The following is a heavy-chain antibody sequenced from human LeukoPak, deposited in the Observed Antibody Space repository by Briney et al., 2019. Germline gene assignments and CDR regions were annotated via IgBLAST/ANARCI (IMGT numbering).Heavy chain of an antibody. CDR1: GFTLSSYW. Sequence: PGGSLRLSCAASGFTLSSYWMSWVRQAPGKGLEWVANIKYDGSEKDYVDSVKGRFTISRDNAKNSLYLQMNSLRAEDTAVYYCAREIEAAGLFFDYWGQGTLVTVSS. J-gene: IGHJ4*02. D-gene: IGHD6-13*01. CDR2: IKYDGSEK. V-gene: IGHV3-7*01. CDR3: AREIEAAGLFFDY.